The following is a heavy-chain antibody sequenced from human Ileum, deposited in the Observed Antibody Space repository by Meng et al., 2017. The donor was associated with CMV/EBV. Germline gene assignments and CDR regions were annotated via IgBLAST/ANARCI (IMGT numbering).Heavy chain of an antibody. CDR2: TAYRSKWDY. CDR3: ARESELLRFDH. D-gene: IGHD6-6*01. J-gene: IGHJ4*02. V-gene: IGHV6-1*01. Sequence: QIQLQQSGPGLVKPSQTLSLTCDISGDSVSTNKVAWNRIRQSPRKGLEWLGRTAYRSKWDYEYSVSVKSRITISPDTSKNQFSLQLRSVTPEDTAVYYCARESELLRFDHWGQGTLVTVSS. CDR1: GDSVSTNKVA.